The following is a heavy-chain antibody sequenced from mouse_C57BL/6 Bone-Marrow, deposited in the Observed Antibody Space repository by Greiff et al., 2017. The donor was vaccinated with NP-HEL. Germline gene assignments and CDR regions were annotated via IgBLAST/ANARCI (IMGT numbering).Heavy chain of an antibody. CDR3: ARASLLLGGFDY. D-gene: IGHD1-1*01. J-gene: IGHJ2*01. Sequence: QVQLQQPGAELVKPGASVKMSCKASGYTFTSYWINWVKQRPGQGLEWIGDIYPGSGSTNYNEKFKSKATLTVDTSSSTAYMQLSSLTSEDSAVYYCARASLLLGGFDYWGQGTTLTVSS. CDR1: GYTFTSYW. CDR2: IYPGSGST. V-gene: IGHV1-55*01.